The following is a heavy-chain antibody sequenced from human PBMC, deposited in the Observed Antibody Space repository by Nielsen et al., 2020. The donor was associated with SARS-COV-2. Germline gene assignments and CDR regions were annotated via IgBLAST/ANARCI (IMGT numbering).Heavy chain of an antibody. CDR1: GFTFSQYG. J-gene: IGHJ6*03. V-gene: IGHV3-30*14. D-gene: IGHD3-22*01. Sequence: GESLKISCAASGFTFSQYGLDWVRQAPGKGLEWVAMISHDESSQYYAGSVKGRFTISRHNSKNTLYLQMNSLRAEDTAVYYCARGGYDSSGYLYYYYYMDVWGKGTTVTVSS. CDR3: ARGGYDSSGYLYYYYYMDV. CDR2: ISHDESSQ.